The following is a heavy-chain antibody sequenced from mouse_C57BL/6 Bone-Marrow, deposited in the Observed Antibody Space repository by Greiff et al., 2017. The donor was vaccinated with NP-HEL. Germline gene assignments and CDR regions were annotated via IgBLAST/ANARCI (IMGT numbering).Heavy chain of an antibody. CDR2: INPSSGYT. CDR1: GYTFTSYW. D-gene: IGHD1-1*01. V-gene: IGHV1-7*01. J-gene: IGHJ2*01. CDR3: ARSITTVVAPFVY. Sequence: QVQLQQSGAELAKPGASVKLSCKASGYTFTSYWMHWVKQRPGQGLEWIGYINPSSGYTKYNQKFKDKATLTADKYSSIAYMQLSSLTYEDSAVYYCARSITTVVAPFVYWGQGTTLTVSS.